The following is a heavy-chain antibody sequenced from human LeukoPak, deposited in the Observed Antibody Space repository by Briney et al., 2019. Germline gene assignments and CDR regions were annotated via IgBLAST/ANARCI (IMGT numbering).Heavy chain of an antibody. CDR2: ISYDGSNK. J-gene: IGHJ4*02. CDR1: GFTFSSYG. CDR3: ARGYNNWNDVCGVY. Sequence: LSGGSLRLSCAASGFTFSSYGMHWVRQAPGKGLEWVAVISYDGSNKYYADSVKGRFTISRDNSKNTLSLQMNSLRAEDTAIYYCARGYNNWNDVCGVYWGQGTLVTVSS. V-gene: IGHV3-30*19. D-gene: IGHD1-20*01.